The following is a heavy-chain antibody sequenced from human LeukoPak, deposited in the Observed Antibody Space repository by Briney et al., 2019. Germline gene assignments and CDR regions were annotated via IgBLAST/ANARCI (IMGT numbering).Heavy chain of an antibody. V-gene: IGHV1-46*01. CDR3: ARVPQSSGYYYRENAFDI. CDR1: GYTFTSYY. J-gene: IGHJ3*02. D-gene: IGHD3-22*01. Sequence: ASVKVSCKASGYTFTSYYMHWVRQAPGQGLEWMGIINPSGGSASYAQKFQGRVTITADKSTSTAYMELSSLRSEDTAVYYCARVPQSSGYYYRENAFDIWGQGTMVTVSS. CDR2: INPSGGSA.